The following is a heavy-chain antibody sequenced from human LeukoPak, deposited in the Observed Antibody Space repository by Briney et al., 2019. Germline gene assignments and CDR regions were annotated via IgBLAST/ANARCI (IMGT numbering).Heavy chain of an antibody. V-gene: IGHV4-4*07. Sequence: SETLSLTCTVSGGSISSYYWIWIRQPAGKGLEWIGRIYTSGSTNYNPSLKSRVTMSVDTSKNQFSLKLSSVTAADTAVYYCARAYYDSSDASYYFDYWGQGTLVTVSS. J-gene: IGHJ4*02. D-gene: IGHD3-22*01. CDR3: ARAYYDSSDASYYFDY. CDR2: IYTSGST. CDR1: GGSISSYY.